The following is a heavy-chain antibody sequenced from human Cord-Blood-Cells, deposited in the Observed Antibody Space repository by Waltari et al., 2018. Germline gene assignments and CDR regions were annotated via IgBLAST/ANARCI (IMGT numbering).Heavy chain of an antibody. D-gene: IGHD1-1*01. J-gene: IGHJ3*02. V-gene: IGHV1-69*12. CDR3: ARARGRFKLEANDAFDI. Sequence: QVQLVQSGAAVKKPGSSVKVSCKASGGTFSSYAISWVRQAPGQGLEWMGGIIPIFGTANYAQKFQGRVTITADESTSTAYMELSSLRSEDTAVYYCARARGRFKLEANDAFDIWGQGTMVTVSS. CDR2: IIPIFGTA. CDR1: GGTFSSYA.